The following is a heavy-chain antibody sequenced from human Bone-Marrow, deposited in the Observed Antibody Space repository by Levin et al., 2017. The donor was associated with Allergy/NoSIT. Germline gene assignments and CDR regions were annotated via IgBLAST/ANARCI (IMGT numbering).Heavy chain of an antibody. J-gene: IGHJ4*02. Sequence: GESLKISCAASGFTFSTYAMSWVRQAPGRGLEWVSAISGSGAGTYSADSVKGRFTISRDNSKNTLYLQMNSLRAGDTAVYFCAKVGVGGGLWSGYSDWGQGSLVTVSS. CDR1: GFTFSTYA. CDR2: ISGSGAGT. D-gene: IGHD3-3*01. CDR3: AKVGVGGGLWSGYSD. V-gene: IGHV3-23*01.